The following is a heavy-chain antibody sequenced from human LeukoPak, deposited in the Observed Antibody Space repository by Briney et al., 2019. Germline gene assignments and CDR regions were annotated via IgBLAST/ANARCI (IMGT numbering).Heavy chain of an antibody. CDR1: GFTVSSNY. CDR3: ARERNYYDSSGPPDY. Sequence: GGSLRLSCAASGFTVSSNYMSWVRQAPGKGLEWVSVIYSGGSTYYADSVKGRFTISRDNSKNTLYLQMNSLRAEDTAVYYRARERNYYDSSGPPDYWGQGTLVTVSS. CDR2: IYSGGST. J-gene: IGHJ4*02. D-gene: IGHD3-22*01. V-gene: IGHV3-66*02.